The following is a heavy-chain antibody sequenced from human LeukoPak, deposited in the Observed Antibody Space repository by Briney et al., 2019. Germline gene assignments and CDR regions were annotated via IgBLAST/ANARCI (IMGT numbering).Heavy chain of an antibody. CDR1: GFAFSSYS. Sequence: PGGSLRLSCAASGFAFSSYSMHWVRQAPGKGLEWVSSMTSVTYIYYAASVKGRFTISRDNAKNSLYLQMNNLRVEDTAVYYCASADDYGSGSHYTFRGLDYWGQGTLVTVSS. J-gene: IGHJ4*02. D-gene: IGHD3-10*01. CDR3: ASADDYGSGSHYTFRGLDY. V-gene: IGHV3-21*01. CDR2: MTSVTYI.